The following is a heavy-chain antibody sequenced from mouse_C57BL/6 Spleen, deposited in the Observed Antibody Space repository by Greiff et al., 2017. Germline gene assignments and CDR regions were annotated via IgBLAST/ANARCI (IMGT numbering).Heavy chain of an antibody. D-gene: IGHD1-1*01. Sequence: EVKLMESGGGLVKPGGSLKLSCAASGFTFSSYAMSWVRQTPEKRLEWVATISAGGSYTYYPDNVKGRFTITRDNAKNTLYLQMSHRKSEDTAMYYCARVRYYGSSYRYFDVWGTGTTVTVSS. CDR2: ISAGGSYT. V-gene: IGHV5-4*03. CDR1: GFTFSSYA. CDR3: ARVRYYGSSYRYFDV. J-gene: IGHJ1*03.